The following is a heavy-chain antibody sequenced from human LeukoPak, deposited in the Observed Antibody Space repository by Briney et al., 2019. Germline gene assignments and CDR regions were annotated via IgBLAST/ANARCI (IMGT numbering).Heavy chain of an antibody. CDR1: GFTFSSCA. Sequence: GGSLRLSCAASGFTFSSCAMSWVRQAPGKGLEWVSAISGSGGSTYYADSVKGRFTISRDNSKNTLYLQMNSLRAEDTAVYYCAKDARFSGIAVAGTPDFDYWGQGTLVTVSS. V-gene: IGHV3-23*01. D-gene: IGHD6-19*01. CDR2: ISGSGGST. CDR3: AKDARFSGIAVAGTPDFDY. J-gene: IGHJ4*02.